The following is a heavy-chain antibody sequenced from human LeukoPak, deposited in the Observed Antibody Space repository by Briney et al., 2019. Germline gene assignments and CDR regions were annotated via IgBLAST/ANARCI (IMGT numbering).Heavy chain of an antibody. Sequence: ASVTVSCKASGYTFTSYAMNWVLQAPGQGLEWMGWINTNTGNPTYAQGFTGRFVFSLDTSVSTAYLQISSLKAEDTAVYYRARDGPYSGYDSFDYWGQGTLVTVSS. V-gene: IGHV7-4-1*02. J-gene: IGHJ4*02. D-gene: IGHD5-12*01. CDR2: INTNTGNP. CDR1: GYTFTSYA. CDR3: ARDGPYSGYDSFDY.